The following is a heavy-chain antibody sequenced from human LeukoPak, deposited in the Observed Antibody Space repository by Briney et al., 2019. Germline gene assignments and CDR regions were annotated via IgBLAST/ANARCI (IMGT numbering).Heavy chain of an antibody. CDR2: ISYDGSNK. V-gene: IGHV3-30*18. D-gene: IGHD6-6*01. CDR3: AKAVSRPYSSSSDYPDY. Sequence: GGSLRLSCAASGFTFSSYGMHWVRQAPGKGVEWVAVISYDGSNKYYADSVKGRFTISRDNSKNTLYLQMNSLRAEDTAVYYCAKAVSRPYSSSSDYPDYWGQGTLVAVSS. J-gene: IGHJ4*02. CDR1: GFTFSSYG.